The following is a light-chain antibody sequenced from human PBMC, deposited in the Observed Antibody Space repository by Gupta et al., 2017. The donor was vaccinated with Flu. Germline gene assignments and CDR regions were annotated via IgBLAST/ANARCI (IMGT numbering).Light chain of an antibody. CDR3: QQYYITPPT. Sequence: QRPGQPPRLLVSWASTRESGVPERFSGSGSGTDFTLTISSLQADDVAIYYCQQYYITPPTFGQGTKLEIK. CDR2: WAS. J-gene: IGKJ2*01. V-gene: IGKV4-1*01.